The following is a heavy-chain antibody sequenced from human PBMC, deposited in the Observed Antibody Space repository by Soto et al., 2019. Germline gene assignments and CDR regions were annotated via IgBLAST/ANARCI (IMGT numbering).Heavy chain of an antibody. CDR1: GYTFTTYS. Sequence: QVPLVQSGAEVKKPGASVNVSCKASGYTFTTYSMHWVRQAPGQRLEWMGWINTGNGNTKYSQKFQGRVTITRDTSASTAYMELSSLRSEDTAVYYCARGSAAAALNNWFDPWGQGTLVTVSS. J-gene: IGHJ5*02. D-gene: IGHD6-13*01. V-gene: IGHV1-3*04. CDR3: ARGSAAAALNNWFDP. CDR2: INTGNGNT.